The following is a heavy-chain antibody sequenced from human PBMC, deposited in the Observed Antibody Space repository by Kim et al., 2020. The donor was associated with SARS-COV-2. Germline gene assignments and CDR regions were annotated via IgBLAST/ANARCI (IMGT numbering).Heavy chain of an antibody. J-gene: IGHJ5*02. V-gene: IGHV3-7*01. D-gene: IGHD2-21*01. Sequence: GGSLRLSCVASGYNFRNYWMSWVRQAPGKGLEWVAMIKGDGSEGHYADSVKGRFTISRDNSKNSLYLQMNSLRAEDTAKYYCTRGHSAPWGQGTRVTVSS. CDR1: GYNFRNYW. CDR3: TRGHSAP. CDR2: IKGDGSEG.